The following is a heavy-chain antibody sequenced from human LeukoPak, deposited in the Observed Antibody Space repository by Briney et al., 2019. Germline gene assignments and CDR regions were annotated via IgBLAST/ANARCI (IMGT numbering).Heavy chain of an antibody. V-gene: IGHV5-51*01. Sequence: GESLKISCKGSGYSFTSYWIGWVRQMPGKGLEWMGIIFTGDSDTSYSPSFQGQLTISADKSISTAYLQWSSLKTSDTAMYYCARLRIETTVTTALLYYFDYWGQGTLVTVSS. CDR3: ARLRIETTVTTALLYYFDY. J-gene: IGHJ4*02. CDR1: GYSFTSYW. D-gene: IGHD4-11*01. CDR2: IFTGDSDT.